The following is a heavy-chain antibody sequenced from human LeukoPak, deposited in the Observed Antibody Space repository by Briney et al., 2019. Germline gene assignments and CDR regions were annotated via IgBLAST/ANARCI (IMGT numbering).Heavy chain of an antibody. D-gene: IGHD6-19*01. CDR1: GFTFSSYA. V-gene: IGHV3-43D*03. Sequence: PGGSLRLSCAASGFTFSSYAMSWVRQAPGKGLEWVSLISWDGGSTYYADSVKGRFTISRDNNKNSLYLQMNGLRAEDTALYYCAKVAVAETNYYYYGMDVWGQGTTVTVSS. J-gene: IGHJ6*02. CDR2: ISWDGGST. CDR3: AKVAVAETNYYYYGMDV.